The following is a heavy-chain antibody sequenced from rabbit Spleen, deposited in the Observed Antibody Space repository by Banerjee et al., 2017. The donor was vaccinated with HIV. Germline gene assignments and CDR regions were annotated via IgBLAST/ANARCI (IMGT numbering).Heavy chain of an antibody. CDR1: GFDFSSSA. CDR3: ARGVPSNYLGGGMDL. D-gene: IGHD8-1*01. Sequence: QSLEESGGGLVQPGASLTLTCTASGFDFSSSAMCWVRQAPGKGLEWIGCIVSGSGTNTYYASWAKGQFTISKTSSTTVTLQLTSLTAADTATYFCARGVPSNYLGGGMDLWGPGTLVTVS. CDR2: IVSGSGTNT. J-gene: IGHJ6*01. V-gene: IGHV1S40*01.